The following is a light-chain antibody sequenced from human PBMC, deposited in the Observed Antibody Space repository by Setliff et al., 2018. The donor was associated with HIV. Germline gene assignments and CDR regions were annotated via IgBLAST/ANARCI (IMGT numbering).Light chain of an antibody. CDR2: EVD. V-gene: IGLV2-23*02. CDR3: CSYVGASTYV. CDR1: RDDVGSYDL. Sequence: QSALAQPASVSASPGQSITISCSGSRDDVGSYDLVSWYQQDPGKAPKLLIFEVDRRASGVSNRLSGSKSGTTASLTISGLQVEDEGDYYCCSYVGASTYVCGSGTKVT. J-gene: IGLJ1*01.